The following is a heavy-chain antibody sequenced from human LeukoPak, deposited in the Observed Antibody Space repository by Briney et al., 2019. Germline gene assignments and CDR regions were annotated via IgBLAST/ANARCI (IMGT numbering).Heavy chain of an antibody. Sequence: PSETLSLTCTVSGGSISSGGYYWSWIRQHPGKGLEWIGYIYYSGSTYYNPSLKSRVTISVDTSKNQFSLKLSSVTAADTAVYYCARDMAVDCSSTSCHSAFDIWGQGTMVTVSS. CDR3: ARDMAVDCSSTSCHSAFDI. CDR1: GGSISSGGYY. D-gene: IGHD2-2*01. CDR2: IYYSGST. J-gene: IGHJ3*02. V-gene: IGHV4-31*03.